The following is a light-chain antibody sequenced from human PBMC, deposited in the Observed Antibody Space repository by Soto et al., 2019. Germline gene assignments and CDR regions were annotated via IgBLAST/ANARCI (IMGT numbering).Light chain of an antibody. Sequence: EIVMTQSPATLSVSPGERATLSCRASQTVSSSLAWYQQKPGQAPRLLIYGASTRATGIPARFSGSGSGTEFTLSISRLEPEDFAVYYCQQYGSWTFGQGTKVEIK. J-gene: IGKJ1*01. CDR2: GAS. V-gene: IGKV3-15*01. CDR1: QTVSSS. CDR3: QQYGSWT.